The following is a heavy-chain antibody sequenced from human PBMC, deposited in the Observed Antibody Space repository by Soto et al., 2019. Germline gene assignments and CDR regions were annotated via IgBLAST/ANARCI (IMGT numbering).Heavy chain of an antibody. D-gene: IGHD3-10*01. CDR3: ACSNETLLWFGESWFDP. V-gene: IGHV3-48*03. J-gene: IGHJ5*02. CDR2: ISSSGSTV. CDR1: GFTFSSYE. Sequence: GGSLRLSCAASGFTFSSYEMNWVRQAPGKGLEWVSYISSSGSTVYYADSVKGRFTISRDNAKNSLYLQMNSLRAEDTAVYYCACSNETLLWFGESWFDPWGQGTLVTVSS.